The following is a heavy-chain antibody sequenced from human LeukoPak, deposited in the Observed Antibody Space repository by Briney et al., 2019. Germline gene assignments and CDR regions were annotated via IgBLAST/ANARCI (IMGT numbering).Heavy chain of an antibody. CDR3: ASGYIYGFDY. J-gene: IGHJ4*02. CDR2: IYYSGNT. CDR1: GGSISGYY. D-gene: IGHD5-18*01. Sequence: PSETLSLTCIVPGGSISGYYLSWIRQPPGKGLEWIGYIYYSGNTNYNPSLKSRVTISVDTSKNQFSLKLSSVTAADTAVYFCASGYIYGFDYWGQGTLVTVSS. V-gene: IGHV4-59*01.